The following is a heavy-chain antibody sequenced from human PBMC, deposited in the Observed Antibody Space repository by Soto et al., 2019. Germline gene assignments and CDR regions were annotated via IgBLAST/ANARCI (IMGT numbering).Heavy chain of an antibody. CDR3: ARDIKASSGYDLVTFDY. Sequence: QVQLVQSGAELKKPGSSVKVSCKPSGGTLSLYSINWVRQAPGQGLEWMGGIIPIHDTANYAQKFQGRVTFTADESTNTVYMELSSLRSEDTAVYYCARDIKASSGYDLVTFDYWGQGTLVTVSS. D-gene: IGHD5-12*01. V-gene: IGHV1-69*01. CDR2: IIPIHDTA. CDR1: GGTLSLYS. J-gene: IGHJ4*02.